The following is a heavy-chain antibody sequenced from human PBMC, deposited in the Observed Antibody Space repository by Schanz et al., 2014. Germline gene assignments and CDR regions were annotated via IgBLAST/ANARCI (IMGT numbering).Heavy chain of an antibody. CDR2: LSEGGGGT. CDR3: AKADDWPVTRFDP. CDR1: GFTLSNYA. J-gene: IGHJ5*02. V-gene: IGHV3-23*01. D-gene: IGHD3-9*01. Sequence: EMQLLESGGGLAQPGGSLRLSCAASGFTLSNYAMSWVRQAPGKGLEWVSALSEGGGGTHYADSVRGRFTISSDSSKNTLYLQRSSLQADDTAVYYCAKADDWPVTRFDPWGQGTLVTVSS.